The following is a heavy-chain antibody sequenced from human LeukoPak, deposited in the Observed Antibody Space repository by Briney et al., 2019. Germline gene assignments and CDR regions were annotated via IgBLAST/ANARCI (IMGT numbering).Heavy chain of an antibody. CDR2: IYHSGST. D-gene: IGHD3-22*01. CDR1: GGSISSGDYY. Sequence: PSETLSLTCTVSGGSISSGDYYWSWIRQPPGKGLEWIGEIYHSGSTNYNPSLKSRVTISVDKSKNQFSLKLSSVTAADTAVYYCAREYTGDSSGYNPYGMDVWGQGTTVTVSS. CDR3: AREYTGDSSGYNPYGMDV. J-gene: IGHJ6*02. V-gene: IGHV4-39*07.